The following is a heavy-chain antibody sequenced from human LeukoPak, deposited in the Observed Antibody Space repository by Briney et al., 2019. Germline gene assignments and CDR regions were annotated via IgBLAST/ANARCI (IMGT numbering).Heavy chain of an antibody. CDR2: IYYSGST. Sequence: SETLSLTCTVSGGSISSGSYYWSWIRQPPGKGLEWIGYIYYSGSTYCNPSLKSRVTISVDTSKNQFSLKLSSVTAADTAVYYCARVDTPMVFFDYWGQGTLVTVSS. CDR3: ARVDTPMVFFDY. D-gene: IGHD5-18*01. V-gene: IGHV4-30-4*07. CDR1: GGSISSGSYY. J-gene: IGHJ4*02.